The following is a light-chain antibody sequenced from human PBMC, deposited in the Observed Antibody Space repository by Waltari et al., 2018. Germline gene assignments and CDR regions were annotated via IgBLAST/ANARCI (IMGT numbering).Light chain of an antibody. J-gene: IGKJ3*01. Sequence: DIQMTQSPSSLSASVGDRVTITCQASQDISNYLNWYQKKPGKAPKLLIYGTSNLETGVPSRFSGSGSGTDFTFTISSLQPEDIATYYCQQYGFPLITFGPGTKVNI. CDR3: QQYGFPLIT. V-gene: IGKV1-33*01. CDR1: QDISNY. CDR2: GTS.